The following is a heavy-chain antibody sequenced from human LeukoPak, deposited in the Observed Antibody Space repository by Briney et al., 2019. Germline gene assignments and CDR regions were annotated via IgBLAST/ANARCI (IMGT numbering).Heavy chain of an antibody. J-gene: IGHJ4*02. D-gene: IGHD1-20*01. CDR1: GGSISSNF. V-gene: IGHV4-59*01. Sequence: SETLSLTCTVSGGSISSNFWSWIRQPPGKGLEYIGYIYNSGTTNYNPSLKGRVTISVDTSKNQFSLKLSSVTAADTAVYYCATEGFGTHNWNYNDYWGQGTLVTVSS. CDR2: IYNSGTT. CDR3: ATEGFGTHNWNYNDY.